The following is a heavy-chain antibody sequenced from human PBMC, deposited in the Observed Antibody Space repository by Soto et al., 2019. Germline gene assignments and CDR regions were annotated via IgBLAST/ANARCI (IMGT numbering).Heavy chain of an antibody. CDR3: ARQWLVREDYYYYGMDV. J-gene: IGHJ6*02. V-gene: IGHV5-10-1*01. CDR2: IDPSDSYT. D-gene: IGHD6-19*01. Sequence: PGESLKISSKGSGYSFTSYWISWVRQMPGKGLEWMGRIDPSDSYTNYSPSFQGHVTISADKSISAAYLQWSSLKASDTAMYYCARQWLVREDYYYYGMDVWGQGTTVTVSS. CDR1: GYSFTSYW.